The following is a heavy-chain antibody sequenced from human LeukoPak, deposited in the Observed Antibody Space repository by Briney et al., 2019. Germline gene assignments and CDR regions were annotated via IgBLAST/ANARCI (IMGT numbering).Heavy chain of an antibody. CDR2: IRYDGSNK. J-gene: IGHJ5*02. V-gene: IGHV3-30*02. Sequence: GGSLRLSCAASGFTFSSYSMNWVRQSPGKGLEWVTYIRYDGSNKYYAASVMGRFTISRDNSKNTVYLQMTSLGPEDTAVYYCAKDPVSSGWYLDWIDPWGQGTLVTVSS. CDR1: GFTFSSYS. D-gene: IGHD6-19*01. CDR3: AKDPVSSGWYLDWIDP.